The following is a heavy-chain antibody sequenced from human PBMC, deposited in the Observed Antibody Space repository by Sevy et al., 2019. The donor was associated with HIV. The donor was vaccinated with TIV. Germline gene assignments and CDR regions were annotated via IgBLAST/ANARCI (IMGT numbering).Heavy chain of an antibody. CDR2: IWHDGVVK. D-gene: IGHD6-13*01. CDR1: GFTFSSYA. Sequence: GGSLRLSCATSGFTFSSYAMHWVRQAPGKGLERVAVIWHDGVVKFYADSVKGRFTISRDNSRSTLYLQMNSLRAEDTAVYYCAREFAHYLGSSCRLDYWGQGTRVTVSS. V-gene: IGHV3-30*04. CDR3: AREFAHYLGSSCRLDY. J-gene: IGHJ4*02.